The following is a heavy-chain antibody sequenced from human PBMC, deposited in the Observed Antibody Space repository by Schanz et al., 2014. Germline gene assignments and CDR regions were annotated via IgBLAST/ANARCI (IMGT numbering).Heavy chain of an antibody. J-gene: IGHJ4*02. V-gene: IGHV4-34*01. Sequence: QVQLQQRGAGLLKPSETLSLTCTMSGGSFSRYYWSWLRQPPGKGLDWIGEIDHSGSNNFHPSLKIRVTISLATSKNPFSLKLSSVIAADTAVYYCARGIGTYNDLLTGYYTFDYWGQGTLVTVSS. CDR2: IDHSGSN. CDR3: ARGIGTYNDLLTGYYTFDY. CDR1: GGSFSRYY. D-gene: IGHD3-9*01.